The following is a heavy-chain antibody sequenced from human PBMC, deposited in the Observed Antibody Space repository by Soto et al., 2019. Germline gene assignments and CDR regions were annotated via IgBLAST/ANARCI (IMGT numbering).Heavy chain of an antibody. CDR1: GFTFSSYA. CDR2: ISGSGGST. D-gene: IGHD3-10*01. Sequence: EVQLLESGGGLVQPGGSLRLSCAASGFTFSSYAMSWVSQAPGKGLEWVSAISGSGGSTFYADSVKGRFTISRDNSKNTLYLHMNNLRAEDTALYYCAKDLDGSGSYDVWGKGTTVTVSS. J-gene: IGHJ6*04. CDR3: AKDLDGSGSYDV. V-gene: IGHV3-23*01.